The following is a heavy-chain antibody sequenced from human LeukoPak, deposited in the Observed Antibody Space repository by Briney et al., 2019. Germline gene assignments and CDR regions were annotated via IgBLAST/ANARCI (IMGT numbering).Heavy chain of an antibody. J-gene: IGHJ3*02. CDR3: ARSKGIAAPLDAFDI. D-gene: IGHD6-13*01. CDR2: IIPIFGTA. CDR1: GGTFSSYA. Sequence: GASVKVSCKASGGTFSSYAISWVRQAPGQGLEWMGGIIPIFGTANYAQKFQGRVTITTDESTSTAYMELSSLRSEDTAVYYCARSKGIAAPLDAFDIWGQGTMVTVSS. V-gene: IGHV1-69*05.